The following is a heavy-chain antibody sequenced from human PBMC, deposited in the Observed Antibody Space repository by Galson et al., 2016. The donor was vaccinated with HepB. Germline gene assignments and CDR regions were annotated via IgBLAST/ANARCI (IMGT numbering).Heavy chain of an antibody. CDR3: ARDRWQEGSSWQFDY. CDR2: ISSSSSTI. D-gene: IGHD6-13*01. J-gene: IGHJ4*02. V-gene: IGHV3-48*02. CDR1: GFTFSSYS. Sequence: SLRLSCAASGFTFSSYSMNWVRQAPGKGLEWVSYISSSSSTIYYADSVKGRFTISRDNAKNSLYLQMNSRRDEDTAVYYCARDRWQEGSSWQFDYWGQGTLVTVSS.